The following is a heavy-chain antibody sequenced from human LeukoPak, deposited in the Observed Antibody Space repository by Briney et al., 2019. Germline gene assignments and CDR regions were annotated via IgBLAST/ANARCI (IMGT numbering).Heavy chain of an antibody. CDR1: GGSFSGYY. V-gene: IGHV4-34*01. Sequence: SETLSLTCAVYGGSFSGYYWSWIRQPPGKGLEWIGEINHSGSTNYNPSLKSRVTISVDTSKNQFSLKLSSVTAADTAVYYCARARYCSGGTCHPYYFDSWGKGTLVTVS. J-gene: IGHJ4*02. D-gene: IGHD2-15*01. CDR3: ARARYCSGGTCHPYYFDS. CDR2: INHSGST.